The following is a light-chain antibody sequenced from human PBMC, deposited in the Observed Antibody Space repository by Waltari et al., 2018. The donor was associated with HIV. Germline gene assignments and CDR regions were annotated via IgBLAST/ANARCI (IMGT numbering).Light chain of an antibody. Sequence: DIQMTQSPSSVSASVGDRVTIPCRASQEVGRWLAWYQHRPGKAPRLLIYGASRLESDVPSRFGGSGSGTDYTLTISSLQPEDFATYYCQQYKDRLVTFGGGTKVEIE. V-gene: IGKV1-NL1*01. CDR1: QEVGRW. CDR3: QQYKDRLVT. CDR2: GAS. J-gene: IGKJ4*01.